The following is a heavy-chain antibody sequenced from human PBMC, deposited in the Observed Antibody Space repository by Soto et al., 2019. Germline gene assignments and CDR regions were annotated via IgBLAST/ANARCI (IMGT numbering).Heavy chain of an antibody. Sequence: ASVKVSCKASGYTFTSYGISWVRQAPGQGLEWMGWISAYNGNTNYAQKLQGRVTMTTDTSTSTAHMELRSLRSDDTAVYYCARGVSGYSGYDFPYYYYYGMDVWGQGTTVTVSS. D-gene: IGHD5-12*01. CDR2: ISAYNGNT. CDR3: ARGVSGYSGYDFPYYYYYGMDV. V-gene: IGHV1-18*04. CDR1: GYTFTSYG. J-gene: IGHJ6*02.